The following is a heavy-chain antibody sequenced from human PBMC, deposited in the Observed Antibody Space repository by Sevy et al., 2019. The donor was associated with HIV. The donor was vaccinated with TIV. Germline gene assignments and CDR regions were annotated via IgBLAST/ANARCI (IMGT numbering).Heavy chain of an antibody. D-gene: IGHD2-15*01. V-gene: IGHV4-59*12. Sequence: SETLSLTCTVSGGSISSYYWSWIRQPPQKGLDYIGYIYYSGSTNSNPPLKSRVTISVDTSKNQFSLRLSSVTAADTAVYYCARRNCSGDSGDPMNDAFDIWGQGTMVTVSS. J-gene: IGHJ3*02. CDR3: ARRNCSGDSGDPMNDAFDI. CDR1: GGSISSYY. CDR2: IYYSGST.